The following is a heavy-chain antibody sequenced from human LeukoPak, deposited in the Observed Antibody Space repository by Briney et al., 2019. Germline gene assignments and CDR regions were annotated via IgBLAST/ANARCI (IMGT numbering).Heavy chain of an antibody. D-gene: IGHD1-26*01. CDR2: VYYSGTT. V-gene: IGHV4-59*08. CDR3: ARHDRPSGSYYVSPDAFDI. Sequence: SESLSLTCSVSGASISRYYWSWIRQPPGKGLEWIGYVYYSGTTNYKPSLKSRVTSSVDTSKNQFYLKLSSVTAADTAVYYGARHDRPSGSYYVSPDAFDIWGQGTMVTVSS. J-gene: IGHJ3*02. CDR1: GASISRYY.